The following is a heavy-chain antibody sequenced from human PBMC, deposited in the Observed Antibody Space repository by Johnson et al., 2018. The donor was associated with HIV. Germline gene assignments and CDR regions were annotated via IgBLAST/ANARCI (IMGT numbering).Heavy chain of an antibody. CDR2: ISGSGGST. Sequence: VQLVESGGDLVKPGGSLRLSCAASGFTFDDYALHWVRQGPGMGLEWVSVISGSGGSTYHADSVKGRFTISRDNSKNTLYLQMNSLRAEDTAVYYCARQGGWLGAFDIWGQGTMVTVSS. CDR1: GFTFDDYA. V-gene: IGHV3-23*04. D-gene: IGHD5-12*01. CDR3: ARQGGWLGAFDI. J-gene: IGHJ3*02.